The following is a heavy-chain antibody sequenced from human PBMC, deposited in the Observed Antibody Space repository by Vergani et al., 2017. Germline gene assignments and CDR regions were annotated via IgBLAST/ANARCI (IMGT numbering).Heavy chain of an antibody. D-gene: IGHD3-9*01. CDR1: GGSINSHNYY. CDR2: IHTSGST. J-gene: IGHJ4*02. Sequence: QVQLQESGPGLVKPSQTLSLTCTVPGGSINSHNYYWSWIRQPAGKGLEWIGRIHTSGSTNYNPSLKSRVTMSEDTSKNQFSLNLTSVTAADTAVYYCVRDAINYDVLTGYYIGLDSWGQGTLVTVSS. CDR3: VRDAINYDVLTGYYIGLDS. V-gene: IGHV4-61*02.